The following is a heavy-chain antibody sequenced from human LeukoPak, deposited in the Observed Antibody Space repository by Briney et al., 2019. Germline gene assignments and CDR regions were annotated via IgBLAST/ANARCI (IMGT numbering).Heavy chain of an antibody. J-gene: IGHJ4*02. CDR2: IKSDGSDK. Sequence: GGSLRLSCATSGFTFSSYWMGWMRQAPGKGLEWVANIKSDGSDKYYVDSVKGRFTISRDNAKNSLYLQMNSLRAEDTAIYYCARASAVAGTRDYWGQGTLVTVSS. CDR1: GFTFSSYW. D-gene: IGHD6-19*01. CDR3: ARASAVAGTRDY. V-gene: IGHV3-7*01.